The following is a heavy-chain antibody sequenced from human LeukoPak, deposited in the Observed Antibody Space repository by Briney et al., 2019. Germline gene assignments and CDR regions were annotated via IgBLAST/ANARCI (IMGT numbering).Heavy chain of an antibody. CDR2: ISDSSSYT. CDR1: GFIFSDYY. D-gene: IGHD5-12*01. CDR3: ARRYTGYGILDY. V-gene: IGHV3-11*03. Sequence: GGSLRLSCAASGFIFSDYYMSWIRQAPGKGLEWVSYISDSSSYTDYADSVKGRFTISRDNPKNSLYLQMNSLRAEDTAVYYCARRYTGYGILDYWGQGTLVTVSS. J-gene: IGHJ4*02.